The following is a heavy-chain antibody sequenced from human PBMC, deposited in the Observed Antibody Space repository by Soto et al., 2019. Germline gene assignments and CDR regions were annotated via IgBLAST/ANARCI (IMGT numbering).Heavy chain of an antibody. CDR1: GFTFSSYG. V-gene: IGHV3-30*18. Sequence: QVQLVESGGGVVQPGRSLRLSCAASGFTFSSYGMHWVRQAPGKGLEWVAVISYDGSNKYYADSVKGRFTISTDNYKNTLYLQMNRLIAEDTAGYYCAQDRRWGYVYYWGQGTLVTVSS. D-gene: IGHD4-17*01. J-gene: IGHJ4*02. CDR3: AQDRRWGYVYY. CDR2: ISYDGSNK.